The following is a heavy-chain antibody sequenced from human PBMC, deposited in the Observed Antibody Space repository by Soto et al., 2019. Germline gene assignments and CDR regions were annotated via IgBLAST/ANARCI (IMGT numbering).Heavy chain of an antibody. J-gene: IGHJ3*02. D-gene: IGHD6-19*01. CDR2: IRSKANSYAT. V-gene: IGHV3-73*01. Sequence: GGSLRLSCAASGFTFSGSAMHWVRQASGKGLEWVGRIRSKANSYATAYAASVKGRFTISRDDSKNTAYLQMNSLKTEDTAVYYCTGRQSSGWYSPLLPFDIWGQGTMFTVSS. CDR1: GFTFSGSA. CDR3: TGRQSSGWYSPLLPFDI.